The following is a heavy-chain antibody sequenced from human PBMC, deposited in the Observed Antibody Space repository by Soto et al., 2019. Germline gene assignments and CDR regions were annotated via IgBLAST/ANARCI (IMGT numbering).Heavy chain of an antibody. CDR1: GGSINSYY. J-gene: IGHJ4*02. CDR2: IYYSGST. V-gene: IGHV4-59*01. CDR3: VRSNYFDY. Sequence: SETLSLTCTVSGGSINSYYWSWIRQPPGKGLEWIGYIYYSGSTNYNPSLKSRVTISVDTSKNQFSLKLSSVTAADTAVYYCVRSNYFDYWGQGTLVTVSS.